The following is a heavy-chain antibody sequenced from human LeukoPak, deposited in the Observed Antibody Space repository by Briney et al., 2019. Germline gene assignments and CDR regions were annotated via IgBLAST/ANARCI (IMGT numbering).Heavy chain of an antibody. Sequence: DPGGSLRLSCAASGFTFSSYGMHWVRQAPGKGLEWVAVISYDGSNKYYADSVKGRFTISRDNSKNTLYLQMNSLRAEDTAVYYCAKDRSRVAWGGSGYLDYWGQGTLVTVSS. CDR2: ISYDGSNK. CDR3: AKDRSRVAWGGSGYLDY. V-gene: IGHV3-30*18. D-gene: IGHD3-22*01. J-gene: IGHJ4*02. CDR1: GFTFSSYG.